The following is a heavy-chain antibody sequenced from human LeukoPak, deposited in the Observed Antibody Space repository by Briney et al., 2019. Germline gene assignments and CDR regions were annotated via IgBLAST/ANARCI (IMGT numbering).Heavy chain of an antibody. Sequence: PGGSLRLSCAASGFTFSSYGMHWVRQAPGKGLEWVAVISYDGSNKDYADSVKGRFTISRDNSKNTLYLQMNSLRAEDTAMYYCAKVSLNMVNDAFDIWGQGTMVSVSS. V-gene: IGHV3-30*18. J-gene: IGHJ3*02. CDR2: ISYDGSNK. CDR1: GFTFSSYG. CDR3: AKVSLNMVNDAFDI. D-gene: IGHD4/OR15-4a*01.